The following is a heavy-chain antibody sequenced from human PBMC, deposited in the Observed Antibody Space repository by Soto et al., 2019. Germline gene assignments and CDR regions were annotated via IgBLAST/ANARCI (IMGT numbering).Heavy chain of an antibody. V-gene: IGHV4-31*03. CDR3: ARGILRPNHYMDV. Sequence: QVQLQESGPGLVKPSQTLSLTCIVSGDSISRGGYFWTWIRQHPGKGLEWIGYIYDSGSAFYNPSLKSRVTMSVATSKNQFSLNLRSVTAADTAVFYCARGILRPNHYMDVWGKGTAVAVSS. J-gene: IGHJ6*03. D-gene: IGHD1-26*01. CDR1: GDSISRGGYF. CDR2: IYDSGSA.